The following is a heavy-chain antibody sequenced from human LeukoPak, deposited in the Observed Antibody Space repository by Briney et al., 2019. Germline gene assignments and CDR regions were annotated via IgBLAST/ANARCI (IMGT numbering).Heavy chain of an antibody. Sequence: AGGSLRLSCAASGFTFSSYAMSWVRQAPGKGLEWVSAISDSGSSTYYADSVKGRFTISRDNSKNTLHLQMNSLRAEDTAVYYCARDFLSPMSFYMDVWGKGTTVTVSS. V-gene: IGHV3-23*01. D-gene: IGHD3-10*02. CDR3: ARDFLSPMSFYMDV. CDR1: GFTFSSYA. CDR2: ISDSGSST. J-gene: IGHJ6*03.